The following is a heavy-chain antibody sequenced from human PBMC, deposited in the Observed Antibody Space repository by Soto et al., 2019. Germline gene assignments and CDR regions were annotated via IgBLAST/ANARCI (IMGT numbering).Heavy chain of an antibody. J-gene: IGHJ5*02. Sequence: ASVKVSCKASGFIFTSSAAQWVRQARGQRLEWIGGIVVGSGNTKYAQKFQERVTITTDTSTSTAYMELRSLRSDDTAVYYYARFAYDFWSGPQLWFDPWGQGTLVTVSS. CDR3: ARFAYDFWSGPQLWFDP. CDR2: IVVGSGNT. D-gene: IGHD3-3*01. CDR1: GFIFTSSA. V-gene: IGHV1-58*01.